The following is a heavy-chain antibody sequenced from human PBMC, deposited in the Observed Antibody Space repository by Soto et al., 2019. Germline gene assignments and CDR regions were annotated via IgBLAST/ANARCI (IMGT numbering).Heavy chain of an antibody. CDR3: ARFRAGDYGDSYYFDY. J-gene: IGHJ4*02. Sequence: SETLSLTCTVSGGSISSYYWSWIRQPPGKGLEWIGYIYYSGSTNYNPSLKSRVTISVDTSKNQFSLTLSSVTAADTAVYYCARFRAGDYGDSYYFDYWGQGTLVTVSS. CDR1: GGSISSYY. D-gene: IGHD4-17*01. V-gene: IGHV4-59*01. CDR2: IYYSGST.